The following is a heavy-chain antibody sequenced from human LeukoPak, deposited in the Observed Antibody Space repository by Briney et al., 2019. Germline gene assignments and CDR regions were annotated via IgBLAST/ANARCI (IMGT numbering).Heavy chain of an antibody. CDR1: GYTFTSYG. Sequence: SCKASGYTFTSYGMHWVRQAPGKGLEWVAVIWYDGSNKYYADSVKGRFTISRDNSKNTLYLQMNSLRAEDTAVYYCARDLVVPAAAYFDYWGQGTLVTVSS. CDR2: IWYDGSNK. CDR3: ARDLVVPAAAYFDY. D-gene: IGHD2-2*01. J-gene: IGHJ4*02. V-gene: IGHV3-33*01.